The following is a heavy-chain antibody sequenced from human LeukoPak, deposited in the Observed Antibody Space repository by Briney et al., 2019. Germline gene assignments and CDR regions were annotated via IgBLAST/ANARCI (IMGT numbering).Heavy chain of an antibody. CDR3: ATEGQWLETYYYGMDV. CDR2: FDPEDGET. J-gene: IGHJ6*02. V-gene: IGHV1-24*01. Sequence: ASVKVSCKVSGYTLTELSMHWARQAPGKGLEWMGGFDPEDGETIYAQKFQGRVTMTEDTSTDTAYMELSSLRSEDTAVYYCATEGQWLETYYYGMDVWGQGTTVTVSS. CDR1: GYTLTELS. D-gene: IGHD6-19*01.